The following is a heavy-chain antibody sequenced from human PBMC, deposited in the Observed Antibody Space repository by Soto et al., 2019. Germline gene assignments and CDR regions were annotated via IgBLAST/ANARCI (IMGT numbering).Heavy chain of an antibody. CDR3: ARENYGDWGRRYYYGMDV. Sequence: EASVKVSCKASGYTFTSYDINRVRQATGQGLEWMGWMNPNSGNTGYAQKFQGRVTMTRNTSIGTAYMELSSLRSEDTAVYYCARENYGDWGRRYYYGMDVWGQGTTVTVSS. J-gene: IGHJ6*02. CDR2: MNPNSGNT. CDR1: GYTFTSYD. V-gene: IGHV1-8*01. D-gene: IGHD4-17*01.